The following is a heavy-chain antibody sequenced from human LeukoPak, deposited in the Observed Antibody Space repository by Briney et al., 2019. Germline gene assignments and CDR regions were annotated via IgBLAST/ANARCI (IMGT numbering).Heavy chain of an antibody. D-gene: IGHD4-17*01. J-gene: IGHJ4*02. CDR2: INTYNGNT. CDR1: GYAFSSYG. Sequence: GASVKLSCKASGYAFSSYGFTWVRQAPGQGLEWMGWINTYNGNTQYALKLKGRVTTTTDTSTSTAYMELRSLTSDDTAVYYCAIDYGDPGDCWGQGTLVTVSS. CDR3: AIDYGDPGDC. V-gene: IGHV1-18*01.